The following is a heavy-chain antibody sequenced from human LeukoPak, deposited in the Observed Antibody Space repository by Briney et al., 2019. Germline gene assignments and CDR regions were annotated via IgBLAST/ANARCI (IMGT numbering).Heavy chain of an antibody. CDR1: GGSISSYY. V-gene: IGHV4-4*07. CDR3: ARDGVATWALEDYGGMDV. D-gene: IGHD5-12*01. J-gene: IGHJ6*02. CDR2: IYTSGST. Sequence: SETLSLTCTVSGGSISSYYWSWIRQPAGKGLEWIGRIYTSGSTNYNPSLKSRVTMSVDTSKNQFSLKLSSVTAADTAVYYCARDGVATWALEDYGGMDVWGQGTTVTVSS.